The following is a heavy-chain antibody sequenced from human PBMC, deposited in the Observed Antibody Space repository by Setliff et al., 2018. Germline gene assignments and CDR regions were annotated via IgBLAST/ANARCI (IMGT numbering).Heavy chain of an antibody. CDR2: FNRTRKI. D-gene: IGHD2-21*02. J-gene: IGHJ3*02. CDR1: GGSFSDYY. CDR3: AGGGRYCGGDCYQDDAFDI. V-gene: IGHV4-34*01. Sequence: PSETLSLTCEVSGGSFSDYYWSWIRQSPGKGLEWLGDFNRTRKIDYSPSLKSRLTISVDMSKKQFSLHLNSVTAADTAMYYCAGGGRYCGGDCYQDDAFDIWGQGTRVTVS.